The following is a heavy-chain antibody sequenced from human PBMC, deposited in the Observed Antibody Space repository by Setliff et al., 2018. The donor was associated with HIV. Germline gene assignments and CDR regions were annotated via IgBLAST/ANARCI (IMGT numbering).Heavy chain of an antibody. CDR3: ADTLGYCSGDSCYGYFPH. CDR1: GYTFTSYG. D-gene: IGHD2-15*01. CDR2: ISAYNGNT. J-gene: IGHJ1*01. V-gene: IGHV1-18*01. Sequence: ASVKVSCKASGYTFTSYGISGGRQAPGQGLEWMGWISAYNGNTNYAQKLKGRVTMTTDTSTSTAYMEVRSLRSDDTAVYYCADTLGYCSGDSCYGYFPHWGQGSLVTVSS.